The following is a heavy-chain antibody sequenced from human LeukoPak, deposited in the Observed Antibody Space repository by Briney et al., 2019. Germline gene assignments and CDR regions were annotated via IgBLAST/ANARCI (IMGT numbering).Heavy chain of an antibody. V-gene: IGHV3-33*01. Sequence: GGSLRLSCAASGFTFSSYGMHWVRQAPGKGLEWVAVIWYDGSNKYYADSVKGRFTISRDNSKNSLYLQMNSLRAEDTALYYCARGGSTTVTTYVDYWGQGTLVTVSS. J-gene: IGHJ4*02. D-gene: IGHD4-11*01. CDR3: ARGGSTTVTTYVDY. CDR2: IWYDGSNK. CDR1: GFTFSSYG.